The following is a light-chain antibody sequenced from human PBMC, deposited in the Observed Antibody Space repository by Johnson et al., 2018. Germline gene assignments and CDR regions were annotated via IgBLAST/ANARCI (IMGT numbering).Light chain of an antibody. CDR1: SSNIGNNY. Sequence: QSVLTQPPSVSAAPGQKVTISCSGSSSNIGNNYVSWYQQLPGTAPTLLIYENNKRPSGIPDRFSGSTSGTSATLGITGLQTGDEADYYCGTWDSSLSAGNVFGTGTKVTVL. CDR2: ENN. J-gene: IGLJ1*01. CDR3: GTWDSSLSAGNV. V-gene: IGLV1-51*02.